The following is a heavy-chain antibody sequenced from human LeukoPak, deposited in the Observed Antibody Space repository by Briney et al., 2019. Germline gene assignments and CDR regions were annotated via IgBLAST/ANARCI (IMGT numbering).Heavy chain of an antibody. V-gene: IGHV3-30*18. CDR2: ISYDGSNK. J-gene: IGHJ4*02. CDR1: GFTFSSYG. CDR3: AKDLDY. Sequence: GGSLRLSCTASGFTFSSYGMHWVRQAPGKGLEWVAVISYDGSNKYYADSVKGRFTISRDNSKNTLYLQMNSLRAEDTAVYYCAKDLDYWGQGTLVTVSP.